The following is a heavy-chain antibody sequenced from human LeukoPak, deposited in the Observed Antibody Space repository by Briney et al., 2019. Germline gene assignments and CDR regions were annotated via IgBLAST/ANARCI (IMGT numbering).Heavy chain of an antibody. J-gene: IGHJ4*02. D-gene: IGHD3-10*01. CDR1: GGSICSSSYY. CDR2: IYYGGST. CDR3: ARNRLWFGEFTLDY. V-gene: IGHV4-39*01. Sequence: SETLSLTCTVSGGSICSSSYYWGWIRQPPGKGLEWIGSIYYGGSTYYNPSLKSRVTISVDTSKNQFSLKLSSVTAADTAVYYCARNRLWFGEFTLDYWGQGTLVTVSS.